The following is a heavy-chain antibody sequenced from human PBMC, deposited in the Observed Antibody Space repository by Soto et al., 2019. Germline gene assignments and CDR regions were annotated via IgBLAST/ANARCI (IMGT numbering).Heavy chain of an antibody. Sequence: GGSLRLSCAASGFTFSNAWINWVRQAPGKGLECVGRVKSKTHGGTTDFAAPVKGRFAISRDDSKNVVYLEMNSLKTEDTAIYYCVKGGSYLPFDGFDIGGQGTMVTVSS. CDR3: VKGGSYLPFDGFDI. J-gene: IGHJ3*02. CDR1: GFTFSNAW. V-gene: IGHV3-15*07. CDR2: VKSKTHGGTT. D-gene: IGHD1-26*01.